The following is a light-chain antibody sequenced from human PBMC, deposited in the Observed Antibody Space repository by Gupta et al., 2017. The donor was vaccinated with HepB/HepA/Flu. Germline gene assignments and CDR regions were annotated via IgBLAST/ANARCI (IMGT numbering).Light chain of an antibody. V-gene: IGKV1-9*01. J-gene: IGKJ4*02. Sequence: GDRVTITRRASQGISSYLAWYQQRPGKAPKLLIYAASTLQSGVPSRFSGSGSATEFTLTISSLQPEDFATYYCQQLSSSPLTFGQGTHVEIK. CDR1: QGISSY. CDR2: AAS. CDR3: QQLSSSPLT.